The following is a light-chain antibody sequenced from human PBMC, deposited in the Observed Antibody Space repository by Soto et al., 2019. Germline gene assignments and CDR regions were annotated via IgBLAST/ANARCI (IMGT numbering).Light chain of an antibody. CDR1: QSVRSSY. CDR3: QQYSSSRT. V-gene: IGKV3-20*01. CDR2: GAS. J-gene: IGKJ1*01. Sequence: IVRTQPPLTLALSPGQSATRACGAGQSVRSSYLAWSQQKPGHAPRLLIYGASSRATGIPDRLSGCGSGTDFTLPISRLEPEDFAVYYCQQYSSSRTYGQGTKVDIK.